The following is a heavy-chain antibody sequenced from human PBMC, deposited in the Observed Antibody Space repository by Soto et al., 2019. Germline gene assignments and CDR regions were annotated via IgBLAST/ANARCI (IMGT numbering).Heavy chain of an antibody. CDR2: IYWNDDK. V-gene: IGHV2-5*01. J-gene: IGHJ5*02. CDR3: AHERVTYYYGSGSPQWIYWFDP. D-gene: IGHD3-10*01. CDR1: GFSLSTSGVG. Sequence: SGPTLVHPTQPLTLTCTFSGFSLSTSGVGVGWIRQPPGKALEWLALIYWNDDKRYSPPLKSRLTITKDTSKNQVVLTMTNMDPVDTATYYCAHERVTYYYGSGSPQWIYWFDPWGQGTLVTVSS.